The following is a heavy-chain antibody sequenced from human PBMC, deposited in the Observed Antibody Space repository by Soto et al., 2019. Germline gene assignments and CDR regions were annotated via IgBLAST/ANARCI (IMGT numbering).Heavy chain of an antibody. CDR2: FDPEDGET. CDR3: ATVIWFGELLSAGNWFDP. D-gene: IGHD3-10*01. CDR1: GYTLTELS. Sequence: GAPVKVSCKVSGYTLTELSIHWVLKAPGKGLEWMGGFDPEDGETIYAQKFQGRVTMTEDTSTDTAYMELSSLRSEDTAVYYCATVIWFGELLSAGNWFDPWGQGTLVTAPQ. J-gene: IGHJ5*02. V-gene: IGHV1-24*01.